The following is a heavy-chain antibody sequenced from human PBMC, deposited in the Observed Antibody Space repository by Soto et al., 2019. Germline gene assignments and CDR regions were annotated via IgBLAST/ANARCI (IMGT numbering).Heavy chain of an antibody. V-gene: IGHV1-2*02. J-gene: IGHJ4*02. CDR3: AREASAVISLDY. D-gene: IGHD6-19*01. CDR1: GYLFTAYS. CDR2: FNPNSGDT. Sequence: GXPVKVSCNASGYLFTAYSMDWVRQAPGQGLEWVGWFNPNSGDTIYAQKFQGRVTLTGDTSISTAYMELYSLTSDDTAVYYCAREASAVISLDYWGQGTLVTVSS.